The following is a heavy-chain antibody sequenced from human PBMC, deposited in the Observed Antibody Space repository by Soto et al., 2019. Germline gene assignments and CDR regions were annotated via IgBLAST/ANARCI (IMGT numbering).Heavy chain of an antibody. J-gene: IGHJ4*02. CDR3: ATLNKWSHGH. V-gene: IGHV4-61*01. Sequence: SETLSLTCTVSGGFVSSGSYYWSWIRQPPGKGPEWIGYIYYSGSTNYNPSLKSRVTISLDTSKNQFSLKLYSVTAADTAVYYCATLNKWSHGHWGQGTLVTVYS. CDR2: IYYSGST. CDR1: GGFVSSGSYY. D-gene: IGHD1-26*01.